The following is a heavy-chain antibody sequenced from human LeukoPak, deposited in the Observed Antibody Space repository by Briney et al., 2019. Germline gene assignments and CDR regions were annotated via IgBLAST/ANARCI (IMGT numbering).Heavy chain of an antibody. CDR2: IPHDGTNI. Sequence: PGGSLRLSCAASGFTFSGYALHWVRQGPGKGLEWEAVIPHDGTNIFYAHSVKGQITVSRDNYKNTLYLQMNSLNAEDTAVYYRARVTAGRYCRGNGCYSSHWGQGTLVTVSS. D-gene: IGHD2-15*01. CDR1: GFTFSGYA. J-gene: IGHJ4*02. CDR3: ARVTAGRYCRGNGCYSSH. V-gene: IGHV3-30*04.